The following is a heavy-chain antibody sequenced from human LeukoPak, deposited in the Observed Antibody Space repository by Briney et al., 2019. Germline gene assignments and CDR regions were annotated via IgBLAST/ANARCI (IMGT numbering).Heavy chain of an antibody. CDR3: ATHYYETGYFDY. V-gene: IGHV4-39*07. Sequence: SEALSLTCNVSGGSISRTYYYWGWIRQPPGKGLEWIGNIYNTGSAYYNPSLKSRVTISVDTSKNQFSLKLSSVTAADTAVYYCATHYYETGYFDYWGQGTLVTVSS. CDR1: GGSISRTYYY. J-gene: IGHJ4*02. D-gene: IGHD3-22*01. CDR2: IYNTGSA.